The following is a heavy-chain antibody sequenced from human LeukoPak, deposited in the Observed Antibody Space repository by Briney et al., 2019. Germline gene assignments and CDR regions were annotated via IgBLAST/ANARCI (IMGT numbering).Heavy chain of an antibody. Sequence: PGGSLRLSCEASGFTFSAYGMHWVRQAPGRGLEWVAFIQCDGSNKYYADSVKGRLTISRDNSKNTLYLQMNSLRTEDTAVYYCALDLRGYSYGQTPYWGQGTLVTVSS. CDR2: IQCDGSNK. J-gene: IGHJ4*02. CDR3: ALDLRGYSYGQTPY. CDR1: GFTFSAYG. V-gene: IGHV3-30*02. D-gene: IGHD5-18*01.